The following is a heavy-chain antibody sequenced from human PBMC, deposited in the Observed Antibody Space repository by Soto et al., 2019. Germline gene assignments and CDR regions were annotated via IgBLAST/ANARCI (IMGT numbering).Heavy chain of an antibody. Sequence: PSETLSLTCTVSSASISSSSYTWGWIRQPPGKGLEWIGSIYYSGTTYYNPSLNSRVTVSVDTSKNQFSLKLSSVTAADTAVYYFARVWRPIMVRVVITRTFAQWGQGILVHVSS. V-gene: IGHV4-39*07. J-gene: IGHJ4*02. CDR2: IYYSGTT. CDR1: SASISSSSYT. D-gene: IGHD3-10*01. CDR3: ARVWRPIMVRVVITRTFAQ.